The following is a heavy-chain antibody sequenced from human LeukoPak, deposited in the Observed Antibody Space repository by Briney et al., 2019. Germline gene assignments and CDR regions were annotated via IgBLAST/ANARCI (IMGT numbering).Heavy chain of an antibody. J-gene: IGHJ6*03. D-gene: IGHD4-11*01. Sequence: SGGSLRLSCAASGFTFSTYRMSWVRQAPGKGLEWVANIKQDGSEKHYVDSVKGRFTISRDNAKNSLYLQMSSLRAEDTAVCYCTRVEETATTAAIIRKYSYYYYYMDVWGKGNTVTVSS. V-gene: IGHV3-7*01. CDR2: IKQDGSEK. CDR1: GFTFSTYR. CDR3: TRVEETATTAAIIRKYSYYYYYMDV.